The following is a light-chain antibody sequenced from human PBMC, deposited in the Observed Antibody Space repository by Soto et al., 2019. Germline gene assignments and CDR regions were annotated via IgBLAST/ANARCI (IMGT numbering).Light chain of an antibody. CDR1: QSVSSN. V-gene: IGKV3-15*01. J-gene: IGKJ2*01. CDR3: QQYNNWPPYT. Sequence: EIVMTQSPATLSVSPGERATLSCRASQSVSSNLAWYQQTPGQAPRLLIYGASTRATGIPGRFSGSGSGTEFTLTISSLQAEDFAIYYCQQYNNWPPYTFGQGTKLEIK. CDR2: GAS.